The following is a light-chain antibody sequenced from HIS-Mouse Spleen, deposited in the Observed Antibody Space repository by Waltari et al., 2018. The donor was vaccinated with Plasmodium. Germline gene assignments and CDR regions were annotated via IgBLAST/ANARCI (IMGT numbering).Light chain of an antibody. CDR3: AAWDDSLSGWV. V-gene: IGLV1-47*01. Sequence: QSVLTQPPSASGTPGQRVTISCSGSSSNIGSNYVYWYQQLPGTAPKLLIYRNKRRRSGVPDRFSGSKSGTSACLAISGLRSEDEADYYWAAWDDSLSGWVFGGGTKLTVL. CDR1: SSNIGSNY. CDR2: RNK. J-gene: IGLJ3*02.